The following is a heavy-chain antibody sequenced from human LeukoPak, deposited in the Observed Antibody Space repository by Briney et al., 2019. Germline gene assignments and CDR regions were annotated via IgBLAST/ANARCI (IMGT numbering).Heavy chain of an antibody. Sequence: GGSLRLSCAASGFTFSSYWMSWVRQAPGKGLEWVANIKQDGSEKYYVDSVKGRFTISRDNAKNSLYLQMNSLRAEDTALYYCAKSGVSFLTGYYYWGQGTLVTVSS. CDR3: AKSGVSFLTGYYY. CDR2: IKQDGSEK. V-gene: IGHV3-7*03. D-gene: IGHD3-9*01. J-gene: IGHJ4*02. CDR1: GFTFSSYW.